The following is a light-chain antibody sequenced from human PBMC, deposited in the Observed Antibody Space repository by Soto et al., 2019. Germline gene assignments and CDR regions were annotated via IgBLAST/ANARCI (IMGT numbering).Light chain of an antibody. V-gene: IGLV4-69*01. CDR1: SGHSSYA. J-gene: IGLJ2*01. CDR3: QTLDTGSVI. Sequence: QPVLTQSPSASASLGASVKFTCTLSSGHSSYAIAWHQQQPEKGPRYLMKLNSDGSHNKGDGIPDRFSGSSSGAERYLTISSLQSEDEADYYCQTLDTGSVIFGGGTKLTVL. CDR2: LNSDGSH.